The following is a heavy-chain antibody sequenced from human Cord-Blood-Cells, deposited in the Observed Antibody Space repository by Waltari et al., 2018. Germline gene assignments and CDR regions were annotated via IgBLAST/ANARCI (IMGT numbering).Heavy chain of an antibody. D-gene: IGHD3-22*01. CDR2: IYYSGST. CDR1: GRSISSSSYY. J-gene: IGHJ4*02. V-gene: IGHV4-39*01. CDR3: ASTAPYYYDSSGYYYFDY. Sequence: QLQLQESGPGLVKPSETLSLTCTVSGRSISSSSYYCGWIRKPPGKGLEWIGSIYYSGSTYYNPSRKSRVTISGDTSRNQFSLKLSSVTAADTAVYYCASTAPYYYDSSGYYYFDYWGQGTLVTVSS.